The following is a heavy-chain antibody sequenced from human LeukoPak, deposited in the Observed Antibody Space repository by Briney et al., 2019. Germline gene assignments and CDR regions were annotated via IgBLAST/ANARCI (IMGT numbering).Heavy chain of an antibody. D-gene: IGHD2-2*01. J-gene: IGHJ4*02. Sequence: GGSLRLSCAASGFTFSSYSMNWVRQAPEKGLEWVSSISSSSSYIYYADSVKGRFTISRDNAKNSLYLQMNSLRAEDTAVYYCARDEPAAIVGFDYWGQGTLVTVSS. CDR3: ARDEPAAIVGFDY. CDR2: ISSSSSYI. CDR1: GFTFSSYS. V-gene: IGHV3-21*01.